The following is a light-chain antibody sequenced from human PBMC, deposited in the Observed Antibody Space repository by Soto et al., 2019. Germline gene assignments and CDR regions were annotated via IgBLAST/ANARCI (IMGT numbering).Light chain of an antibody. CDR3: HQNGMPQFT. J-gene: IGKJ5*01. V-gene: IGKV3-20*01. CDR2: GAS. CDR1: QSVSSY. Sequence: EVVLTQSPATLSLSPGERATLSCRASQSVSSYLSWYQQKPVQAPRLLIYGASNRATGIPDRFSGSASGTDFTLTISRLAPDDFAVYYCHQNGMPQFTFGQGTLLEI.